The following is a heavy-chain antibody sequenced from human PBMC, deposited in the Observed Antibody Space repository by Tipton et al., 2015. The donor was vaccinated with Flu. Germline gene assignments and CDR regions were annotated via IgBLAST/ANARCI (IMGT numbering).Heavy chain of an antibody. V-gene: IGHV3-7*01. CDR3: AREVGGDHGPYYYYYMDV. J-gene: IGHJ6*03. CDR1: GFTFSSYW. D-gene: IGHD2-21*02. CDR2: IKQDGSVK. Sequence: SLRLSCAASGFTFSSYWMSWVRQAPGKGLEWVANIKQDGSVKYYVDSVKGRFTISRDNAKNSLYLQMDSLRVADTAVYYCAREVGGDHGPYYYYYMDVWGKGTTVTVSS.